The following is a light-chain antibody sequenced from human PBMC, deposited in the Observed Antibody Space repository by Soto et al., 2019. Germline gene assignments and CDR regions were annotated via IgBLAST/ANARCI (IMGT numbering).Light chain of an antibody. J-gene: IGKJ1*01. V-gene: IGKV3D-15*01. Sequence: IVFTPSPGPLSLSPGERATLSCRASQSMSSSYLAWYQQKPGQAPRLLIYAASTRATGIPARFIGNGSGTVFPLTISSLQSEDFAVYYCQHYNNWWTFGQGTKVDIK. CDR1: QSMSSSY. CDR2: AAS. CDR3: QHYNNWWT.